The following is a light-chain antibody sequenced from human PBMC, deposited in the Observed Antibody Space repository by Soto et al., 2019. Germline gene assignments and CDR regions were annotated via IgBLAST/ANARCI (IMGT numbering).Light chain of an antibody. CDR2: GAF. J-gene: IGKJ5*01. Sequence: ELVLTQSPATLSLSPGERATVSCRASPSVTNYLAWYQQKPGQPPRLLIYGAFNRAAGIPARFSGSGSGTDFTLTISSLEPEDSAVYYCQQRNIWPPVTFGQGTRLEI. CDR1: PSVTNY. V-gene: IGKV3-11*01. CDR3: QQRNIWPPVT.